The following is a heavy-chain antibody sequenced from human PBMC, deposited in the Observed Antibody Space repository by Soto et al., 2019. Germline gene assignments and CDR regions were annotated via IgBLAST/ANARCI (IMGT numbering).Heavy chain of an antibody. CDR1: GGSISSYY. Sequence: SQTLSLTCTVSGGSISSYYWSWIRQPAGKGLEWIGRIYTSGSTNYNSSLKSRVTMSVDTSKNQFSLKLSSVTAADTAVYYCARDGDSSSSIDWFDPWGQGTLVTVSS. CDR3: ARDGDSSSSIDWFDP. J-gene: IGHJ5*02. CDR2: IYTSGST. D-gene: IGHD6-6*01. V-gene: IGHV4-4*07.